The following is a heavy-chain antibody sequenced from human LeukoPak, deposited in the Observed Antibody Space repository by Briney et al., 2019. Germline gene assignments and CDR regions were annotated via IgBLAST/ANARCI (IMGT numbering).Heavy chain of an antibody. CDR1: GFTFSSYG. CDR3: ARDYDSSGYYYLEDAFDI. Sequence: GGSLRLSCAASGFTFSSYGMHWVRQAPGKGLEWVAVIWYDGSNKYYADSVKGRFTISRDNSKNTLYLQMNSLRAEDTAVYYCARDYDSSGYYYLEDAFDIWGHGTMVTVSS. J-gene: IGHJ3*02. CDR2: IWYDGSNK. D-gene: IGHD3-22*01. V-gene: IGHV3-33*01.